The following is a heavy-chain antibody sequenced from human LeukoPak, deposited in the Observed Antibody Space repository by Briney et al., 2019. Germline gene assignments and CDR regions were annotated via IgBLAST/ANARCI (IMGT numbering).Heavy chain of an antibody. J-gene: IGHJ6*02. D-gene: IGHD1-26*01. V-gene: IGHV1-8*02. CDR2: MNPNSGNT. Sequence: ASVKVSCKASGYTFTGYYMHWVRQAPGQGLEWMGWMNPNSGNTGYAQKFQGRVTMTRNTSISTAYMELSSLRSEDTAVYYCARGSSGATPPFYYYGMDVWGQGTTVTVSS. CDR3: ARGSSGATPPFYYYGMDV. CDR1: GYTFTGYY.